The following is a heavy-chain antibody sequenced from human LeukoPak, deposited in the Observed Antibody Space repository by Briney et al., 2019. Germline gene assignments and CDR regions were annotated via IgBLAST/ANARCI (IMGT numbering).Heavy chain of an antibody. Sequence: PGGSLRLSCAASGFTFSSYSMNWVRQAPGKGLEWVSYISSSSSTIYYADSVKGRFTISRDNAKNSLYLQMNSLRAEDTAVYYCARDRAQPKYSSSWSASMDVWGQGTTVTVSS. CDR3: ARDRAQPKYSSSWSASMDV. CDR2: ISSSSSTI. CDR1: GFTFSSYS. V-gene: IGHV3-48*04. D-gene: IGHD6-13*01. J-gene: IGHJ6*02.